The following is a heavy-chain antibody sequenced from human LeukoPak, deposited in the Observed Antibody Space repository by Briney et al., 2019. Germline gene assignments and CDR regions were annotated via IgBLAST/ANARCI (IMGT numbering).Heavy chain of an antibody. D-gene: IGHD5-18*01. Sequence: SETLSLTCTVSGGSISSYYWSWIRQPPGKGLEWIGYIYTSGSTNYNPSLKSRVTISVDTSKNQFSLKLSSVTAADTAVYYCARKGGPPYPGYSYGYLDYWGQGTLVTVSS. CDR1: GGSISSYY. V-gene: IGHV4-4*09. CDR3: ARKGGPPYPGYSYGYLDY. J-gene: IGHJ4*02. CDR2: IYTSGST.